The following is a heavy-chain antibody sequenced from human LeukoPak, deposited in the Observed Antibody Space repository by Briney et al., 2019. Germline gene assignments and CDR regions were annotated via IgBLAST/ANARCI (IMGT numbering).Heavy chain of an antibody. Sequence: SETLSLTCTLSGGSISTYYWSWVRQPPGKGLQWIGYIYYTGSTDYNPSLKSRVTMSVDTSKNQFSLKLSSVTAADTAVYSCARGSVRGEFDPWGQGTLVTVSS. D-gene: IGHD3-10*01. CDR1: GGSISTYY. J-gene: IGHJ5*02. CDR3: ARGSVRGEFDP. V-gene: IGHV4-59*01. CDR2: IYYTGST.